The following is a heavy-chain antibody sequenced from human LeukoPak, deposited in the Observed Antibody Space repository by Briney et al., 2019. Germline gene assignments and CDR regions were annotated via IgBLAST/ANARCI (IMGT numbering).Heavy chain of an antibody. CDR1: GGSISSSSYY. CDR2: IYYSGST. J-gene: IGHJ4*02. D-gene: IGHD3-22*01. Sequence: SETLSLTCTVSGGSISSSSYYWVWIRQPPGKGLEWIGSIYYSGSTYYNPSLKSRITISGDTSKNQFSLRLSSVTAADTAVYYCARASYSYDINGWVPFDYWGQGTLVTVSS. V-gene: IGHV4-39*07. CDR3: ARASYSYDINGWVPFDY.